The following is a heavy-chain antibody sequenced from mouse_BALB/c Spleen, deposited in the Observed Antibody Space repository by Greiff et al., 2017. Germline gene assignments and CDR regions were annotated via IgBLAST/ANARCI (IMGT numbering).Heavy chain of an antibody. D-gene: IGHD2-4*01. CDR2: ISSGGST. Sequence: EVQGVESGGGLVKPGGSLKLSCAASGFTFSSYAMSWVRQTPEKRLEWVASISSGGSTYYPDSVKGRFTISRDNARNILYLQMSSLRSEDTAMYYCARGRGYDYHYAMDYWGQGTSVTVSS. CDR3: ARGRGYDYHYAMDY. J-gene: IGHJ4*01. V-gene: IGHV5-6-5*01. CDR1: GFTFSSYA.